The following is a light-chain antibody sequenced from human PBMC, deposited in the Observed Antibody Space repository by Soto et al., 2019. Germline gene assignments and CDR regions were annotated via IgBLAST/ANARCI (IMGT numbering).Light chain of an antibody. CDR3: QHYNSYSEA. CDR2: GAS. CDR1: QSVSSSY. Sequence: EVVWSLSPGTLSLSKKERATLXCRASQSVSSSYLAWYQQKPGQAPRLLIYGASSRATGIPDRFSGSGSGTEFTLTISSLQPDDFATYYCQHYNSYSEAFGQGTKVEIK. V-gene: IGKV3-20*01. J-gene: IGKJ1*01.